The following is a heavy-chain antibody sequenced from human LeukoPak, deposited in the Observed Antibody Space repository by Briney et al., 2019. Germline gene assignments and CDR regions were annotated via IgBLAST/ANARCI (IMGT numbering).Heavy chain of an antibody. V-gene: IGHV3-9*01. CDR2: ISWNSGSI. J-gene: IGHJ4*02. Sequence: PGGSLRLSCAASGFTFDDYAMHWVRQAPGKGLEWVSGISWNSGSIGYADSVKGRFTISRDNAKNSLYLQMNSLRAEDTAVYYCARGIISSYCSSTSCCFDSWGQGALVTVSS. D-gene: IGHD2-2*01. CDR1: GFTFDDYA. CDR3: ARGIISSYCSSTSCCFDS.